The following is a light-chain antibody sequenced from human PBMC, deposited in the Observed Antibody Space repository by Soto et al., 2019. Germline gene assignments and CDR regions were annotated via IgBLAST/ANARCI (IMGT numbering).Light chain of an antibody. CDR2: GAS. CDR1: QSVSSY. V-gene: IGKV3-11*01. J-gene: IGKJ1*01. CDR3: HQRQSWPRT. Sequence: EIVFTQSPGTLSLSPGDRATLSCWASQSVSSYLAWYQQKPGQAPRLLIYGASNRAAGIPARFSGSGSGTDFTLTISDVEPEDFAVYYCHQRQSWPRTFGQGTKVEIK.